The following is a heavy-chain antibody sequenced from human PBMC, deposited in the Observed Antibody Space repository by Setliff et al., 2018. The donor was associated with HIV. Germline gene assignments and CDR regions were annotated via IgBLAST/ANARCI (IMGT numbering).Heavy chain of an antibody. CDR3: ARGMYSSGWYDAFDI. CDR2: IIPVFGTA. Sequence: ASVKVSCKASGGTFNSYAINWVRQAPGQGLEWMGGIIPVFGTANYAQNFQGRVTSTADESTSAAYMELSCLRSEDTAVYYCARGMYSSGWYDAFDIWGQGTMVTVSS. V-gene: IGHV1-69*13. J-gene: IGHJ3*02. CDR1: GGTFNSYA. D-gene: IGHD6-19*01.